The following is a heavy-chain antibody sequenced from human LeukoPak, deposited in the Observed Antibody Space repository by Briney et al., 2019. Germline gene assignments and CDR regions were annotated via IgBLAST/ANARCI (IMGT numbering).Heavy chain of an antibody. D-gene: IGHD6-13*01. V-gene: IGHV3-30-3*01. CDR1: GFTFSSYA. J-gene: IGHJ6*02. CDR3: AREIAAAGIYYYYGMDV. CDR2: ISYDGSNK. Sequence: GGSLRLSCAASGFTFSSYAMHWVRQAPGKGLEWVAVISYDGSNKYYADSVKGRFTISRDNSKNTLYLQMNSLRAEDTAVYYCAREIAAAGIYYYYGMDVWGQGTTVTVSS.